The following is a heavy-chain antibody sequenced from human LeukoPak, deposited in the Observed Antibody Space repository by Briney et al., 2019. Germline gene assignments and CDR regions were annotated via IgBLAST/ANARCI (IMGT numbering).Heavy chain of an antibody. V-gene: IGHV1-69*13. Sequence: GASVKVSCKASGGTFSSYAISWVRQAPGQGLEWMGGIIPIFGTANYAQKFQGGVTITANESTSTAYMELSSLRSEDTAVYYCARSTAYYYGMDVWGQGTTVTVSS. CDR2: IIPIFGTA. CDR1: GGTFSSYA. D-gene: IGHD4-11*01. CDR3: ARSTAYYYGMDV. J-gene: IGHJ6*02.